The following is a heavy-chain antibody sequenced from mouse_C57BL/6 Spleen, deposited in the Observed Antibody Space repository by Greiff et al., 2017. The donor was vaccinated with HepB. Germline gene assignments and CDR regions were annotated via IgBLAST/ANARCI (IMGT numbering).Heavy chain of an antibody. CDR3: ARHEGRTLTGPYFDY. V-gene: IGHV1-62-2*01. CDR1: GYTFTEYT. Sequence: QVQLQQSGAELVKPGASVKLSCKASGYTFTEYTIHWVKQRSGQGLEWIGWFYPGSGSIKYNEKFKDKATSNADKSSSTVYMELSRLTSEDSAVYFCARHEGRTLTGPYFDYWGQGTTLTVSS. D-gene: IGHD4-1*01. CDR2: FYPGSGSI. J-gene: IGHJ2*01.